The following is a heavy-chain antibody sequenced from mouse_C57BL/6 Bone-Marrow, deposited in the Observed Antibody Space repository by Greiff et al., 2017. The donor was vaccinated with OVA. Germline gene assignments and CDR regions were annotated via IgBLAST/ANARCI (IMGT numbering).Heavy chain of an antibody. CDR2: IRLKSDNYAT. Sequence: EVQLVESGGGLVQPGGSMKLSCVASGFTFSNYWMNWVRQSPEKGLEWVAQIRLKSDNYATHYAESVKGRFTISRDDSKSSVYLQMNNLRAEDTGIYYCTGRRSLYYAMDYWGQGTSVTVSS. V-gene: IGHV6-3*01. CDR3: TGRRSLYYAMDY. J-gene: IGHJ4*01. CDR1: GFTFSNYW.